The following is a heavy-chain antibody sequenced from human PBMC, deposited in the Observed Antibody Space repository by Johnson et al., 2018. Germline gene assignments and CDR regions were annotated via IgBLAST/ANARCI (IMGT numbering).Heavy chain of an antibody. D-gene: IGHD1-26*01. J-gene: IGHJ4*02. CDR3: ARLAKLGGSECFDL. V-gene: IGHV3-7*01. Sequence: VQLVQSGGGLVQPGGSLRLSCEASGFTFSKYWMAWVRQAPGKGLDWVANINGGGEETYYVDSVEGRFTISRDNAKNSLYLQMNSLRADDTAVYFCARLAKLGGSECFDLWGQGTVVAVSS. CDR2: INGGGEET. CDR1: GFTFSKYW.